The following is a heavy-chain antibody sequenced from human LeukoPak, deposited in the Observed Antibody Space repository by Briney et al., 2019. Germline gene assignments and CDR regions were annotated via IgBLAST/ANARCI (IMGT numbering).Heavy chain of an antibody. CDR1: GGSISSYY. Sequence: SETLSLTCTVSGGSISSYYWSWIRQPAGKGLEWIGRIYTSGSTNYNPSLKSRVTMSVDTSKNQFSLKLSSVTAADTAVYYCARVSGTTGTTNWFDPWGQETLVTVSS. CDR2: IYTSGST. V-gene: IGHV4-4*07. CDR3: ARVSGTTGTTNWFDP. J-gene: IGHJ5*02. D-gene: IGHD1-1*01.